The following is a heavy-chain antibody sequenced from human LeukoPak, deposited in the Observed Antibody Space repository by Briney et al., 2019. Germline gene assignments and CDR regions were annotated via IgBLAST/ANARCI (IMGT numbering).Heavy chain of an antibody. CDR1: GGSIGSYY. J-gene: IGHJ6*02. CDR2: IYFTGTT. V-gene: IGHV4-59*01. CDR3: TGDDPHTRVPEGLDF. Sequence: PSGTLSLTCAVSGGSIGSYYWSWLRQPPGRALEWIGYIYFTGTTDYNPSLKSRAAISVETSRNQFSLSLTSVTAADTAVYYFTGDDPHTRVPEGLDFWGQGTPVTVSS. D-gene: IGHD4/OR15-4a*01.